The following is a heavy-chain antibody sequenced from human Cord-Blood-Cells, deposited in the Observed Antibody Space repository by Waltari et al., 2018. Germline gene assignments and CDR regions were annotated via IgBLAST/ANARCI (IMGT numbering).Heavy chain of an antibody. D-gene: IGHD6-19*01. Sequence: EVQLVESGGGLVKPGGSLRLSCAASGFTFSSYSMNWVRQAPGKGLEWVSSISSSSSYICYSDSVRGRFTISRDNAKTSLYLQRNSRRAEDTAVYYCARGGAVAGTLGDAFDIWGQGTMVTVSS. CDR1: GFTFSSYS. J-gene: IGHJ3*02. CDR3: ARGGAVAGTLGDAFDI. V-gene: IGHV3-21*01. CDR2: ISSSSSYI.